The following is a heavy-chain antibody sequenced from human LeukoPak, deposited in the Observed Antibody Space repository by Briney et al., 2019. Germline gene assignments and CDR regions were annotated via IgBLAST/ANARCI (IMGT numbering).Heavy chain of an antibody. V-gene: IGHV4-30-4*01. CDR2: IYYSGST. J-gene: IGHJ4*02. Sequence: PSETLSLTCTVSGGSISSGDYYWSWIRQPPGKGLEWIGYIYYSGSTYYNPSLKSRVTISVDTSKNQFSLKLSSVTAADTAVYYCASSPYDSSGEIPQFDYWGQGTLVTVSS. CDR3: ASSPYDSSGEIPQFDY. CDR1: GGSISSGDYY. D-gene: IGHD3-22*01.